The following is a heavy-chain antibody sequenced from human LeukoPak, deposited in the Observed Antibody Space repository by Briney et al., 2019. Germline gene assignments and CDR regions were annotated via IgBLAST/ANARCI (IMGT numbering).Heavy chain of an antibody. J-gene: IGHJ5*02. D-gene: IGHD3-16*01. CDR2: IYYSGST. CDR1: GYSISSYY. V-gene: IGHV4-59*01. Sequence: SETLSLTCTVSGYSISSYYWSWIRQPPGKGLEWIGYIYYSGSTNYNPSLKSRVTISVDTSKNQFSLKLSSVTAADTAVYYCARGHMITFGGVPVSNWFDPWGQGTLVTVSS. CDR3: ARGHMITFGGVPVSNWFDP.